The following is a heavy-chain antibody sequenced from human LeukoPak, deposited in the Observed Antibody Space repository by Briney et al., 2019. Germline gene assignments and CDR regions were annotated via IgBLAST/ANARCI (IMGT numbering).Heavy chain of an antibody. V-gene: IGHV4-4*07. CDR1: GGSISSYY. CDR2: IYTSGST. D-gene: IGHD2-15*01. CDR3: ARDECSGGSCYFGY. J-gene: IGHJ4*02. Sequence: SETLSLTCTVSGGSISSYYWSWIRQPAGKGLEWIGRIYTSGSTNYNPSPKSRVTMSVDTSKNQFSLKLSSVTAADTAVYYCARDECSGGSCYFGYWGQGTLVTVSS.